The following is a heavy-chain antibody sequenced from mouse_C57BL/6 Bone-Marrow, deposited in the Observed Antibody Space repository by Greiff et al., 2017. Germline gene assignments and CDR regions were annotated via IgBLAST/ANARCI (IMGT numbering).Heavy chain of an antibody. CDR2: ISSGGSYT. CDR1: GFTFSSYG. Sequence: EVQLVESGGDLVKPGGSLKLSCAASGFTFSSYGLSWVRQTPDKRLAWVATISSGGSYTYYPDSVKGRFTISRDNAKNTLYPQMSSLKSEDTAMYYCARRSYGSSLDYWGQGTTLTVSS. J-gene: IGHJ2*01. V-gene: IGHV5-6*01. CDR3: ARRSYGSSLDY. D-gene: IGHD1-1*01.